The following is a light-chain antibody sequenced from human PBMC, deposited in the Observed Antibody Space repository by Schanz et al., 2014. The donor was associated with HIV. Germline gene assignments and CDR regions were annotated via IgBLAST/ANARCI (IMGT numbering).Light chain of an antibody. CDR1: QSVSSSY. CDR2: GAS. Sequence: ESVLTQSPGTLSVSPGERATLSCRASQSVSSSYFAWYQQKPGQAPRLLIYGASTRATGIPDRFSGSGSGTDFTLTISRLEPEDFAVYSCQQYGNSPFTFGPGTIVDVK. CDR3: QQYGNSPFT. V-gene: IGKV3-20*01. J-gene: IGKJ3*01.